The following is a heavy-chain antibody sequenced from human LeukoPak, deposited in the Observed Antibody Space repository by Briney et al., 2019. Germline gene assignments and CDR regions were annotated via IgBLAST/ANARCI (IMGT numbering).Heavy chain of an antibody. CDR3: ARDPRDYYDSSAFDY. CDR1: GFTFSSYG. J-gene: IGHJ4*02. Sequence: QPGGSLRLSCAASGFTFSSYGMSWVRQAPGKGLEGVANIKKDGSEKYYVDSVKGRFTISRDNAKNSLYLQMNSLRAEDTAVYYCARDPRDYYDSSAFDYWGQGTLVTVSS. V-gene: IGHV3-7*01. CDR2: IKKDGSEK. D-gene: IGHD3-22*01.